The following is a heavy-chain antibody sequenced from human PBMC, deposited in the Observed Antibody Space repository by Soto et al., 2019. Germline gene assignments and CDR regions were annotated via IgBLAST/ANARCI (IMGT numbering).Heavy chain of an antibody. D-gene: IGHD4-17*01. Sequence: ASVKVSCKASGGTFSSYAMHWVRQAPGQRLEWMGWINAGNGNTKYSQKFQGRVTITRDTSASTAYMELSSLRSEDTAVYYCARERNYGDYVIYYFDYWGQGTLVTVSS. V-gene: IGHV1-3*01. CDR2: INAGNGNT. J-gene: IGHJ4*02. CDR3: ARERNYGDYVIYYFDY. CDR1: GGTFSSYA.